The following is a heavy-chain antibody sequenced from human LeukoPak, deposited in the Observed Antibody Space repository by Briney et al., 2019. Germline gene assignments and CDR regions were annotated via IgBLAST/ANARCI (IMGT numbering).Heavy chain of an antibody. CDR2: IYTSGST. V-gene: IGHV4-4*07. Sequence: SETLSLTCTVSGGSISSSYWSWIRQPAGKGLEWIGRIYTSGSTNYNPSLKSRVTMSVDTSKNQFSLKLSSVTAADTAVYYCARERGYYGSGSLDYWGQGTLVTVSS. CDR1: GGSISSSY. D-gene: IGHD3-10*01. J-gene: IGHJ4*02. CDR3: ARERGYYGSGSLDY.